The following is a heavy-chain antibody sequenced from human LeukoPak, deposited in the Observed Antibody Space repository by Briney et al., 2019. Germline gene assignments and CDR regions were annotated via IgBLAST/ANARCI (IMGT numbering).Heavy chain of an antibody. D-gene: IGHD3-22*01. V-gene: IGHV3-30-3*01. CDR2: ISYDGSNK. CDR1: GFTFSSYA. Sequence: GRSLRLSCAASGFTFSSYAMHWVRQAPGKGLEWVAVISYDGSNKYYADSVKGRFTISRDNSKNTLYLQMNSLRAEDTAVYYCARDPTLRITMIVAEYYFGYWGQGTLVTVSS. CDR3: ARDPTLRITMIVAEYYFGY. J-gene: IGHJ4*02.